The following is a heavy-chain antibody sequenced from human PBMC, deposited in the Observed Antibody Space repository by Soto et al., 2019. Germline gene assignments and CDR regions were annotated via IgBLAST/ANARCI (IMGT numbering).Heavy chain of an antibody. J-gene: IGHJ3*02. D-gene: IGHD1-26*01. V-gene: IGHV4-31*03. CDR1: GGSISSGGYY. CDR2: IYYSGST. CDR3: ARVLDAIVGVDLGAFDI. Sequence: TLSLTCTVSGGSISSGGYYWSWIRQHPGKGLEWIGYIYYSGSTYYNPSLKSRVTISVDTSKNQFSLKLSSVTAADTAVYYCARVLDAIVGVDLGAFDIWGQGTMVTVSS.